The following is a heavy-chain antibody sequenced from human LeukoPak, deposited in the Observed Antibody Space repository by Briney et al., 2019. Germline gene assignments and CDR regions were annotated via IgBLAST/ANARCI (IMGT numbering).Heavy chain of an antibody. Sequence: GEALEISLKALGPRFNYKWIGWGRPVPRKGVGWRGVIYPGDSRIRYNPSFQGQVTISVDKSINTAYLQWGSLKASDTAIYYCACRRFSSPWSDPWGQGTLVTVSS. D-gene: IGHD6-13*01. V-gene: IGHV5-51*01. CDR2: IYPGDSRI. CDR1: GPRFNYKW. CDR3: ACRRFSSPWSDP. J-gene: IGHJ5*02.